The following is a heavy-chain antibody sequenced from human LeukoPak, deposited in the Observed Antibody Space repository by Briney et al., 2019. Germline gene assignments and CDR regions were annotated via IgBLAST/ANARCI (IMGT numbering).Heavy chain of an antibody. V-gene: IGHV4-59*12. D-gene: IGHD3-3*01. Sequence: PSETLSLTCTVSGGSISSYYWSWIRQPPGKGLEWIGYIYYSGSTNYNPSLKSRVTISVDTSKNQFSLKLSSVTAADTAVYYCARGGLRFLEWLSMGDYYYGMDVRGQGTTVTVSS. CDR2: IYYSGST. J-gene: IGHJ6*02. CDR1: GGSISSYY. CDR3: ARGGLRFLEWLSMGDYYYGMDV.